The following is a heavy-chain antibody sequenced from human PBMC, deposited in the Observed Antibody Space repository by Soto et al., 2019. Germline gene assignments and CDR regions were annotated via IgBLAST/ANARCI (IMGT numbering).Heavy chain of an antibody. J-gene: IGHJ4*02. V-gene: IGHV1-69*02. Sequence: SVKVSCKASGGTFSSYTISWVRQAPGQGLEWMGRIIPILGIANYAQKFQGRVTITADKSTSTAYMELSSLRSEDTAVYYCATERIPHYYDSSGYYYFDYWGQGTLVTVSS. CDR1: GGTFSSYT. CDR3: ATERIPHYYDSSGYYYFDY. D-gene: IGHD3-22*01. CDR2: IIPILGIA.